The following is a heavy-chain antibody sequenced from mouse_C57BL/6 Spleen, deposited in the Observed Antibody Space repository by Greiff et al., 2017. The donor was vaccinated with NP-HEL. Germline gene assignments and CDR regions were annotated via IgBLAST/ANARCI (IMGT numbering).Heavy chain of an antibody. CDR2: IYPGDGDT. J-gene: IGHJ4*01. D-gene: IGHD2-5*01. CDR1: GYAFSSYW. V-gene: IGHV1-80*01. Sequence: VQLQQSGAELVKPGASVKISCKASGYAFSSYWMNWVKQRPGKGLERIGQIYPGDGDTNYNGKFKDKARLTADNSSSTAYMQLSSLTSEDSAGYFWSRLYYSNDNYAMDNWGQVTSVTDAS. CDR3: SRLYYSNDNYAMDN.